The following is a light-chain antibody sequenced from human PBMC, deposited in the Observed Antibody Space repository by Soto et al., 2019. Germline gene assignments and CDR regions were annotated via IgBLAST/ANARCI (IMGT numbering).Light chain of an antibody. J-gene: IGLJ2*01. CDR2: LNSDGSH. V-gene: IGLV4-69*01. Sequence: QAVVTQSPSASASLGASVKLTCTLSSGHSNYVIAWHQQQPEKGPRYLMKLNSDGSHSKGDGIPDHFSGSSSGAERYLTISSLQSEDEADYYCQTWDTGIRVFGGGTKLTVL. CDR3: QTWDTGIRV. CDR1: SGHSNYV.